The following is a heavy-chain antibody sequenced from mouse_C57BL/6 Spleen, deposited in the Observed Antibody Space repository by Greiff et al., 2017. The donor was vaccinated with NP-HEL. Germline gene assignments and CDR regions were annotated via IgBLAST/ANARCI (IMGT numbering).Heavy chain of an antibody. Sequence: EVQLQQSGAELVKPGASVKLSCTASGFNIKDYYMHWVKQRTEQGLECIGRIDPEDGETKYAPKFQGKATITADTSSNTAYLQLSSLTSEDTAVYYCASHYDYPYYAMDYWGQGTSVTVSS. CDR2: IDPEDGET. D-gene: IGHD2-4*01. V-gene: IGHV14-2*01. CDR3: ASHYDYPYYAMDY. CDR1: GFNIKDYY. J-gene: IGHJ4*01.